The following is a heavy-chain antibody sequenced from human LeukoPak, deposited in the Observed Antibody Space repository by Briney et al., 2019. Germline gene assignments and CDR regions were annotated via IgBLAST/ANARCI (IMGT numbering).Heavy chain of an antibody. V-gene: IGHV1-18*01. CDR2: ISAYNGNT. CDR1: GYTFTSYG. Sequence: ASVKVSCKASGYTFTSYGISGVRQAPGQGLEWMGWISAYNGNTNYAQKLQGRVTMTTDTSTSTAYMELRRLRSDDTDVYYCARTGYDSSGYYRADVDYWGQGTLVTVSS. CDR3: ARTGYDSSGYYRADVDY. J-gene: IGHJ4*02. D-gene: IGHD3-22*01.